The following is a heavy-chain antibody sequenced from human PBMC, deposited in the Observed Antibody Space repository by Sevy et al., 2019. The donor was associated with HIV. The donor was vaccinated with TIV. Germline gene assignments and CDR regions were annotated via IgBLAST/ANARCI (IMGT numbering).Heavy chain of an antibody. CDR3: ARADCGGDCYLVFDY. J-gene: IGHJ4*02. Sequence: GGSLRLSCAASGFTFSSYGMHWVRQAPGKGLEWVAFIWFDGNSKYYADSVKGRFTISRDNSKNTLYLQLNSLTAEDTAFYYCARADCGGDCYLVFDYRGQGTLVTVSS. V-gene: IGHV3-30*02. CDR2: IWFDGNSK. D-gene: IGHD2-21*01. CDR1: GFTFSSYG.